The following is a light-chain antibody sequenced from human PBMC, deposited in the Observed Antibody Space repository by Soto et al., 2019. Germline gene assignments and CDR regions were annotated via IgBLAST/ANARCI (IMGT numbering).Light chain of an antibody. Sequence: EIVLTQSPGTLYLSPGARDTLSCRASQSVSSNYLAWYQQKPGQAPRFLIYGASSRATGIPDRFSGSGSGTDFTLTISRLEPEDFAVYYCQQYGSSPRTFGQGTKVEI. CDR2: GAS. CDR3: QQYGSSPRT. CDR1: QSVSSNY. V-gene: IGKV3-20*01. J-gene: IGKJ1*01.